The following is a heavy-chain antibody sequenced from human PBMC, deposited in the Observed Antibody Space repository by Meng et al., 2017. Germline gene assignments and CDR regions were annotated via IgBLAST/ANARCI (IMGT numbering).Heavy chain of an antibody. D-gene: IGHD3-10*01. CDR2: MNPNSGNT. V-gene: IGHV1-8*01. CDR1: GYTFTSYD. J-gene: IGHJ6*01. CDR3: ARGNSIHQRGGYYYYGMDV. Sequence: ASVKVSCKASGYTFTSYDINWVRQATGQGLEWMGWMNPNSGNTGYAQKFQGRGTMTRNTSISTAYMELSSLRSEDTAVYYCARGNSIHQRGGYYYYGMDVWGQGTTVTGAS.